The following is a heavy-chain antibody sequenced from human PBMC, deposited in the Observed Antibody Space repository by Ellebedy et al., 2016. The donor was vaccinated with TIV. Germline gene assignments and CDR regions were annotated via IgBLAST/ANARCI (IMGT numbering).Heavy chain of an antibody. J-gene: IGHJ4*02. CDR3: AKGRGGGSDSSAPRYYFDS. V-gene: IGHV3-23*01. Sequence: GESLKISCAASGFTFTSYAMTWVRQAPGKGLEWVSSITHNGATTYYADSVEGRFTVSRDTSKKTLYLQMNSLRAEDTAIYYCAKGRGGGSDSSAPRYYFDSWGLGTLVTVSS. CDR1: GFTFTSYA. CDR2: ITHNGATT. D-gene: IGHD3-22*01.